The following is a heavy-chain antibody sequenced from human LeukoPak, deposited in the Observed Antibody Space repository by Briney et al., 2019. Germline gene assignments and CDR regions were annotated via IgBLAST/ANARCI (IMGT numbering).Heavy chain of an antibody. J-gene: IGHJ4*02. D-gene: IGHD6-19*01. V-gene: IGHV3-74*01. Sequence: GGSLRLSCAASGFTFSSYWMSWVRQAPGKGLEWVSRINSDGSSTSYADSVKGRFTISRDNAKNTLYLQMNSLRAEDTAVYYCATEGYSSGWYYFDYWGQGTLVTVSS. CDR1: GFTFSSYW. CDR2: INSDGSST. CDR3: ATEGYSSGWYYFDY.